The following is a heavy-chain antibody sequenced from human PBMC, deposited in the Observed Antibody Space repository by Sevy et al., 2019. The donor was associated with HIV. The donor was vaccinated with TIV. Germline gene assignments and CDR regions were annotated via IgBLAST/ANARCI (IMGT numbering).Heavy chain of an antibody. CDR1: GFTFSTNS. CDR2: IWFDGSNK. J-gene: IGHJ6*02. D-gene: IGHD6-19*01. Sequence: GGSLRLSCAASGFTFSTNSMHWVRQAPGKGLEWVALIWFDGSNKYYADSVKGRFTISRDNSKNTLYLQMNSLRAEDTAVYYCAKAVADSNYYYGLDVWGQGTTVTVSS. V-gene: IGHV3-33*06. CDR3: AKAVADSNYYYGLDV.